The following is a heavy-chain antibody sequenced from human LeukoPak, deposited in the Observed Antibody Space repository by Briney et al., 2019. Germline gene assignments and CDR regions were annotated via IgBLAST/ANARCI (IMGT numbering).Heavy chain of an antibody. Sequence: GASVKVSCKASGYTFTGCYMHWVRQAPGQGLEWMGWINPNSGGTNYAQKFQGRVTMTRDTSISTAYMELSRLRSDDTAVYYCARELRYFDWLAENHYFDYWGQGTLVTVSS. D-gene: IGHD3-9*01. CDR1: GYTFTGCY. CDR3: ARELRYFDWLAENHYFDY. CDR2: INPNSGGT. V-gene: IGHV1-2*02. J-gene: IGHJ4*02.